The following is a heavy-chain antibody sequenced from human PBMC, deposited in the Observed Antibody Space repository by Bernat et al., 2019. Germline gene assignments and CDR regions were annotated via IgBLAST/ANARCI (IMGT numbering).Heavy chain of an antibody. D-gene: IGHD3-3*01. CDR3: ARVFRSETDYYHGMDV. V-gene: IGHV4-39*01. CDR2: IYYSGGT. J-gene: IGHJ6*02. Sequence: QLQLQESGPGLVKPSETLSLICTVSGGSISSGSHYWGWIRQPPGKGLEWIGSIYYSGGTYYSPSHKRRATVSGDTCKNQFCLKLNSVTAADTAVYYCARVFRSETDYYHGMDVWGQGTTVTVSS. CDR1: GGSISSGSHY.